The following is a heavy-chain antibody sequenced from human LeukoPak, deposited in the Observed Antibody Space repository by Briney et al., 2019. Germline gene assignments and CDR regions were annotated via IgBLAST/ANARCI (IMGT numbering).Heavy chain of an antibody. CDR3: ARGRPNYDFWSGYLDYYYGMDV. CDR2: INHSGST. CDR1: GGSISSSSYY. D-gene: IGHD3-3*01. V-gene: IGHV4-39*07. J-gene: IGHJ6*02. Sequence: SETLSLTCTVSGGSISSSSYYWGWIRQPPGKGLEWIGEINHSGSTNYNPSLKSRVTISVDTSKNQFSLKLSSVTAADTAVYYCARGRPNYDFWSGYLDYYYGMDVWGQGTTVTVSS.